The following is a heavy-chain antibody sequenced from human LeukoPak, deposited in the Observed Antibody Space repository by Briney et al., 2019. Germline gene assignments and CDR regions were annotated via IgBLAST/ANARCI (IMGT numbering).Heavy chain of an antibody. D-gene: IGHD3-22*01. CDR1: GFTFSNYW. Sequence: GGSLRLSCAASGFTFSNYWMSWVRRAPGKGLEWVAYIGHDGSNKYYADSVKGRFTISRDSSKNTLYLQMNSLRAEDTAVYYCARDVRIVYYDRSPDYWGQGTLVTVSS. CDR3: ARDVRIVYYDRSPDY. V-gene: IGHV3-30*02. CDR2: IGHDGSNK. J-gene: IGHJ4*02.